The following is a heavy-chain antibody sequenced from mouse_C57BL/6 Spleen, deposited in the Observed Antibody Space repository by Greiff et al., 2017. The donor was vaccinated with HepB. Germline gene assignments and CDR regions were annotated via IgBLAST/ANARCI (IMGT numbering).Heavy chain of an antibody. CDR1: GYTFTSYW. D-gene: IGHD1-2*01. Sequence: QVQLQQSGAELVKPGASVKLSCKASGYTFTSYWMQWVKQRPGQGLEWIGEIDPSDSYTNYNQKFKGKATLTVDTSSSTAYMQLSSLTSEDSAVYYCARLLRHQREYAMDYWGQGTSVTVSS. CDR2: IDPSDSYT. CDR3: ARLLRHQREYAMDY. V-gene: IGHV1-50*01. J-gene: IGHJ4*01.